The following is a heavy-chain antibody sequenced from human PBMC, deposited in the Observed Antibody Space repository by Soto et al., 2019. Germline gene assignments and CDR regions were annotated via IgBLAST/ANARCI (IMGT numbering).Heavy chain of an antibody. V-gene: IGHV3-23*01. J-gene: IGHJ6*02. CDR1: GVTFYSYW. D-gene: IGHD3-10*02. Sequence: GGSMRISCASSGVTFYSYWMPWVRQATGKGLEWVSAISGSGGSTYYADSVKGRFTISRDNSKNTLYLQMNSLRAEDTAVYYCAKETQPNYYGRRSYGMDVWGQGTTVTVSS. CDR2: ISGSGGST. CDR3: AKETQPNYYGRRSYGMDV.